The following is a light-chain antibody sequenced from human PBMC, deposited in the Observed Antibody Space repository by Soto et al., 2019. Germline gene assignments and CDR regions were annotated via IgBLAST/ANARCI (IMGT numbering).Light chain of an antibody. J-gene: IGKJ5*01. CDR3: QHRYNWPPA. Sequence: EIVLTQSPATLSLSPGERATLSCRASQSVSNYLGWYQQRPGQAPRLLIYDASERATGIPARFSGSGSVTDFTLTINSLEPEDVEVYYCQHRYNWPPAFGQGTRLEIK. CDR1: QSVSNY. V-gene: IGKV3-11*01. CDR2: DAS.